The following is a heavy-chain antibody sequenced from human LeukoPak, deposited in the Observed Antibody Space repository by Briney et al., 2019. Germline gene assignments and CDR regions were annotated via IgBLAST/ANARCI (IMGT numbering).Heavy chain of an antibody. V-gene: IGHV3-30-3*01. CDR1: GFTFSTYA. CDR2: ISYDGGNK. D-gene: IGHD2-2*01. J-gene: IGHJ6*02. Sequence: GGSLRLSCAASGFTFSTYAMHWVRQAPGKGLDWVAVISYDGGNKYYADSVKGRFTISRDNSKNTLYLQMNSLRAEDTAVYYCARGDYCSSTSCLYYYYYYGLDVWGQGTTVTVSS. CDR3: ARGDYCSSTSCLYYYYYYGLDV.